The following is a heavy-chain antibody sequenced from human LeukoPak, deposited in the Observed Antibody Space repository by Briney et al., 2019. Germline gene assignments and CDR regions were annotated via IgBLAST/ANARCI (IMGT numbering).Heavy chain of an antibody. D-gene: IGHD3-10*01. V-gene: IGHV3-23*01. Sequence: PGGSLRLSCAASGFTFSSNSMNWVRQAPGRGLEWVSVITNNGGTTYYADSVKGRFTSSRDKSKDMSYLQMNSLRAEDTAVYYCAKDWGYGSGTYYPHWGQGTLVTVSS. CDR2: ITNNGGTT. CDR3: AKDWGYGSGTYYPH. J-gene: IGHJ4*02. CDR1: GFTFSSNS.